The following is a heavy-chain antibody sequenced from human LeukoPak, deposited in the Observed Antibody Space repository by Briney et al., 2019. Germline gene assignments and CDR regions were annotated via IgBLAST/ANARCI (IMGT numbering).Heavy chain of an antibody. J-gene: IGHJ6*03. Sequence: ASVKVSCKASGYTFTGYYMHWVRQAPGQGLEWMGWINPNSGGTNYAQKFQGRVTMTRDTSISTAYMELSRLRSDDTAVYYCAGEAAAATPSYYYYYMDVWGKGTTVTVSS. CDR1: GYTFTGYY. CDR3: AGEAAAATPSYYYYYMDV. V-gene: IGHV1-2*02. CDR2: INPNSGGT. D-gene: IGHD6-13*01.